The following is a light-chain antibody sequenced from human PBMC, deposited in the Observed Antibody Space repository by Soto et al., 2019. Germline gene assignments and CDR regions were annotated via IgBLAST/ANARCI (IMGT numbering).Light chain of an antibody. V-gene: IGKV3-15*01. CDR1: QSVSSK. CDR2: GAS. Sequence: EIVMTQSPATLSVSPGESATLSCRASQSVSSKLAWYQQKPGQAPRLLIYGASTRATGIPARFNGSGSGTEFTLTISGLQSEDFAVYYCQQYNTWYTFGQGTKLEIK. CDR3: QQYNTWYT. J-gene: IGKJ2*01.